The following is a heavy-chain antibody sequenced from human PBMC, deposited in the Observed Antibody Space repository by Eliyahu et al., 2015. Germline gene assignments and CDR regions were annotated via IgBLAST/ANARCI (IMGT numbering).Heavy chain of an antibody. V-gene: IGHV3-23*04. D-gene: IGHD4-17*01. Sequence: EVQLVESGGGLVQPGGSLRLSCAASGFTFSXYAMSWVRQXPGKGLXWVSAIXGSGGSTYYADSVKGRFTISRDNSKNTLYLQMNSLRAEDTAVYYCAKDRDGDYGFGGLGRGTHDPWGQGTLVTVSS. CDR2: IXGSGGST. CDR3: AKDRDGDYGFGGLGRGTHDP. CDR1: GFTFSXYA. J-gene: IGHJ5*02.